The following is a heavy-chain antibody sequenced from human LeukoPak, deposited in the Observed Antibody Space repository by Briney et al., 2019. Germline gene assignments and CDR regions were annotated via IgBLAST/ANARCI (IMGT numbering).Heavy chain of an antibody. CDR3: ARDWFGESNDAFDI. CDR2: ISSSSSTI. Sequence: GGSLRLSCAASGFTFSSYSMNWVRQAPGKGLEWVSYISSSSSTIYYADSVKGRFTISRDNAKNSLYLQMNSLRAEDTAVYYCARDWFGESNDAFDIWGQGTMVTVSS. J-gene: IGHJ3*02. V-gene: IGHV3-48*01. CDR1: GFTFSSYS. D-gene: IGHD3-10*01.